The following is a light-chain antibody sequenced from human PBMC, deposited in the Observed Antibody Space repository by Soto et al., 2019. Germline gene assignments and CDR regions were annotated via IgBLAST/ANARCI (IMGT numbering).Light chain of an antibody. J-gene: IGKJ1*01. Sequence: DIQLTQSPATLSVSVGERDTLTCRASQSISIWLAWYQQKPGQAPKLLIYDASSLESGVPSRFSGSGSGTEFTLTISSLQPDDFAVYYCQHYSSYSGAFGQGTKVDIK. CDR1: QSISIW. CDR3: QHYSSYSGA. CDR2: DAS. V-gene: IGKV1-5*01.